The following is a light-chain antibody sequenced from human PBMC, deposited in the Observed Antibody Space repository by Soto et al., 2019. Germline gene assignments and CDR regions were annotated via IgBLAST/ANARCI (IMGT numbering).Light chain of an antibody. CDR1: QSVSSN. CDR2: GAS. V-gene: IGKV3-15*01. J-gene: IGKJ1*01. CDR3: QQYNNWPPWT. Sequence: EIVMTQSPATLSVSPGERATLSCRASQSVSSNLAWYQQKPGQAPRLLIYGASTRATGIPARFSGSGSGTEFTLTIRSLQSEDVEVYYCQQYNNWPPWTFGQGTKVEIK.